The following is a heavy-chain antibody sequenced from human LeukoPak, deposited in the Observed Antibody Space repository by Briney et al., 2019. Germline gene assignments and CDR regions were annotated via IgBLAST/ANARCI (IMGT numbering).Heavy chain of an antibody. CDR1: GFTLNILA. CDR3: ARGYWPDY. J-gene: IGHJ4*02. Sequence: PGGSLRLSCAASGFTLNILAMTWVRQAPGKGLDWVSTISGSGTSTFYADSVKGRFTISRDNSKNTLFLQMNSLRADDTAIYYCARGYWPDYWGQGTLVTVSS. CDR2: ISGSGTST. D-gene: IGHD2-8*02. V-gene: IGHV3-23*01.